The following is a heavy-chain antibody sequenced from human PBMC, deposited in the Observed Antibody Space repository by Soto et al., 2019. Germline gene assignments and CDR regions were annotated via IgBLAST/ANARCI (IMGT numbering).Heavy chain of an antibody. CDR1: GSIFRGYG. J-gene: IGHJ4*02. D-gene: IGHD2-15*01. V-gene: IGHV3-33*01. CDR3: ARDGIGGSVFRGYLDY. CDR2: IRFDGSNE. Sequence: QVPLVESGGGVAQPGTSLRLSCAASGSIFRGYGMHWVRQAPGKGLEWVAIIRFDGSNEHYADSVKGRFTISRDNSKNMLYLQMTSRRVEDMALYFCARDGIGGSVFRGYLDYWGQGTLVTVSS.